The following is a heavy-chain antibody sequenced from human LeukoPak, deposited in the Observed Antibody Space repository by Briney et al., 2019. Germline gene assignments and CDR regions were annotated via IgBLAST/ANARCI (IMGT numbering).Heavy chain of an antibody. Sequence: GGSLRLSCVASGFTFTKNWMSWVRQAPGRGLEWVANINEDGSEKYYVDSVRGRFAISRDNAQNSLYLQMNSLRVEDTAVYYCARDLTTTNPDAFDIWGQGTMVTVSS. D-gene: IGHD4/OR15-4a*01. J-gene: IGHJ3*02. CDR2: INEDGSEK. V-gene: IGHV3-7*01. CDR3: ARDLTTTNPDAFDI. CDR1: GFTFTKNW.